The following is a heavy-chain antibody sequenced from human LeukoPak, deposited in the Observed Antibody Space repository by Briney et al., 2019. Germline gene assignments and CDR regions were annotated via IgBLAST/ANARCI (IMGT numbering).Heavy chain of an antibody. CDR1: GFTVSNNY. CDR3: AKAGYSYGPDFYYYMDV. V-gene: IGHV3-53*05. Sequence: GGSLRLSCAASGFTVSNNYMSWVRQAPGKGLEWVSVIYSGGNTYYADSVRGRFTISRDNSKNTLYLQMNSLRAEDTAVYYCAKAGYSYGPDFYYYMDVWGKGTTVTVSS. CDR2: IYSGGNT. J-gene: IGHJ6*03. D-gene: IGHD5-18*01.